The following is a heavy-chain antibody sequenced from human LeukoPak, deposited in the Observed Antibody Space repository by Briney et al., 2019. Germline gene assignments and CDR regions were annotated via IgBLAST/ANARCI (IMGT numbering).Heavy chain of an antibody. CDR3: AELGITMIGGV. CDR1: GGSISSSSYY. Sequence: SETLSLTCTVSGGSISSSSYYWGWIRQPPGKGLEWIGSIYYSGNTYYNPSLKSRVTISVDTSKTQFSLKLSSVTAADTAVYYCAELGITMIGGVWGKGTTVTISS. J-gene: IGHJ6*04. D-gene: IGHD3-10*02. CDR2: IYYSGNT. V-gene: IGHV4-39*01.